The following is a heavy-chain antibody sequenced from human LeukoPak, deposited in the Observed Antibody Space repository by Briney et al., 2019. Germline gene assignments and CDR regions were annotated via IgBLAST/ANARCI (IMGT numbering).Heavy chain of an antibody. Sequence: SETLSLTCTVSGGSISSGSNFWGWIRQPPGKGLEWIGSISYSGSSYYNPSLKSRVTISVDTSKNQFSLKLSSVTAADTAVYSCARRGGGNYFDYWGQGTLVTVSS. CDR2: ISYSGSS. D-gene: IGHD2-15*01. CDR1: GGSISSGSNF. J-gene: IGHJ4*02. CDR3: ARRGGGNYFDY. V-gene: IGHV4-39*01.